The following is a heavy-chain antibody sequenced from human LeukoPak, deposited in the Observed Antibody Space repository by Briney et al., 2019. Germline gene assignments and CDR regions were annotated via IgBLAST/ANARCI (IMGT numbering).Heavy chain of an antibody. V-gene: IGHV3-23*01. D-gene: IGHD6-13*01. CDR1: GFTFSSYA. CDR2: ISGSGGST. J-gene: IGHJ4*02. CDR3: ARVTAAGARFDY. Sequence: GGSLRLSCAASGFTFSSYAMSWVRQAPGKGLEWVSAISGSGGSTYYADSVKGRFTISRDNAKNSLYLQMNSLRAEDTAVYYCARVTAAGARFDYWGQGTLVTVSS.